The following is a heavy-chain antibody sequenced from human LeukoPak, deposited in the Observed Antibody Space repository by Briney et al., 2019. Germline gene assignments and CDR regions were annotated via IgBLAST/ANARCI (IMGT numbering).Heavy chain of an antibody. Sequence: PSETLSLTCTVSGGSISSYYWSWLRQPPGKGLEWIGYIYYSGSTNYNPSLKSRVTISVDTSKNQFSLKLSSVTAADTAVYYCAREGSWSWLWFGEPHSGFDYWGQGTLVTVSS. CDR3: AREGSWSWLWFGEPHSGFDY. J-gene: IGHJ4*02. D-gene: IGHD3-10*01. V-gene: IGHV4-59*01. CDR2: IYYSGST. CDR1: GGSISSYY.